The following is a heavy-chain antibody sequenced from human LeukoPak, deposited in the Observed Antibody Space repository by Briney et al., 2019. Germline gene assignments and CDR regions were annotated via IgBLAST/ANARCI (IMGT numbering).Heavy chain of an antibody. CDR3: ASYGDGYKYYFDY. Sequence: PGGSLRLSCAASGFTDSSNYMSWVRQAPGKGLEWVSIIYSGGITYYADSVKGRFSISRDNSKNTLYLQMNSLRAEDTAVYYCASYGDGYKYYFDYWGQGTLVTVSS. J-gene: IGHJ4*02. V-gene: IGHV3-53*01. CDR2: IYSGGIT. D-gene: IGHD5-24*01. CDR1: GFTDSSNY.